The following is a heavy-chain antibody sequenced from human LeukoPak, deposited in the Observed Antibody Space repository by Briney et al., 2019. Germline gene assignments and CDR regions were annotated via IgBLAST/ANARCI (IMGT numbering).Heavy chain of an antibody. D-gene: IGHD6-13*01. J-gene: IGHJ4*02. CDR2: FYYSAST. V-gene: IGHV4-39*07. CDR3: ARPGWEAAAEHYFDY. Sequence: SETLSLTCTVSGGSITSSPYYWGWIRQPPGKGLEWIGSFYYSASTYYNPSLKSRVTISIDTSKNQFSLKLSSVTAADTAVYFCARPGWEAAAEHYFDYWGQGTLVTVSS. CDR1: GGSITSSPYY.